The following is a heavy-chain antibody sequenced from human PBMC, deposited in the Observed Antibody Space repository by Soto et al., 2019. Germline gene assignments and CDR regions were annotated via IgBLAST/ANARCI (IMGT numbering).Heavy chain of an antibody. J-gene: IGHJ4*02. Sequence: QVQLVQSGAEVKKPGSSVKVSCKASGGTFSSYAISWVRQAPGQGLEWMGGIIPIFGTANYAQKFQGRVTITADDCTSTACMELSSLRSEDTAVYYCARTSCYDSSGYYPPEDYWGQGILVNVSS. V-gene: IGHV1-69*01. D-gene: IGHD3-22*01. CDR1: GGTFSSYA. CDR2: IIPIFGTA. CDR3: ARTSCYDSSGYYPPEDY.